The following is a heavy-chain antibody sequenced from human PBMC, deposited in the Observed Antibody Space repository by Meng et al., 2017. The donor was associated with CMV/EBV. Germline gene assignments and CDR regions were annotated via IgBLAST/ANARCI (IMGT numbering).Heavy chain of an antibody. D-gene: IGHD2-21*01. J-gene: IGHJ4*02. Sequence: SLKISCAASRFTFDDYAMHWVRQAPGKGLEWVSGISWNSGSIGYADSVKGRFTISRDNAKNSLYLQMNSLRAEDTALYYCAKDHAVIALTYYFDYWGQGTLVTVSS. V-gene: IGHV3-9*01. CDR3: AKDHAVIALTYYFDY. CDR2: ISWNSGSI. CDR1: RFTFDDYA.